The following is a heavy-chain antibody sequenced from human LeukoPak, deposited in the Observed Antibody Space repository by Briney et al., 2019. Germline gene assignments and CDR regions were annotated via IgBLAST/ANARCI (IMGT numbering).Heavy chain of an antibody. CDR1: GFTFDDYG. Sequence: PGGSLRLSCAASGFTFDDYGMSGVRQAPGKGLEWVSGINWNGGSTGYADSVKGRFTISRDNAKNSLYLQMNSLRAEDTALYYCARKLRGPAANNWFDPWGQGTLVTVSS. V-gene: IGHV3-20*04. CDR2: INWNGGST. D-gene: IGHD2-2*01. CDR3: ARKLRGPAANNWFDP. J-gene: IGHJ5*02.